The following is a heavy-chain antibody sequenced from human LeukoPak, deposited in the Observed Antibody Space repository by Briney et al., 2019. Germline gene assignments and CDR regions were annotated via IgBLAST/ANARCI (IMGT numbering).Heavy chain of an antibody. CDR2: ISSSGNTI. V-gene: IGHV3-48*03. CDR3: ARATSFDY. Sequence: GGSLRLSCAASEFTFTSYELNWVRQAPGKGLEWVSYISSSGNTISYADSVKGRFTISRDNAKNSLYLQVISLRAEDTAVYYCARATSFDYWGQGTLVTVSS. J-gene: IGHJ4*02. CDR1: EFTFTSYE.